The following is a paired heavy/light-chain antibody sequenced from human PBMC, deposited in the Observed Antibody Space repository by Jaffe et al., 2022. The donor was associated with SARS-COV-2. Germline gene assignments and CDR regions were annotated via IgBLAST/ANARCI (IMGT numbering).Light chain of an antibody. CDR2: AAS. CDR1: QGINNY. V-gene: IGKV1-27*01. J-gene: IGKJ4*01. CDR3: QKYNSAPLT. Sequence: DIQMTQSPSSLSASVGDRVTITCRASQGINNYLVWYQQKPGKVPKLLIYAASTLQSGVPSRFSGSGSGTDFTLTISSLQPEDVATYYCQKYNSAPLTFGGGTKVEI.
Heavy chain of an antibody. Sequence: QVQLVESGGGVVQPGRSLRLSCAASRFTFSSYAMDWVRQAPGKGLEWVALISYDGSNKYYADSVKGRFTISRDNSKNTLYLQMNSLRDEDTAVYYCAKPGSSGRYDAFDIWGQGTMVTVSS. D-gene: IGHD6-19*01. CDR2: ISYDGSNK. CDR3: AKPGSSGRYDAFDI. V-gene: IGHV3-30*18. J-gene: IGHJ3*02. CDR1: RFTFSSYA.